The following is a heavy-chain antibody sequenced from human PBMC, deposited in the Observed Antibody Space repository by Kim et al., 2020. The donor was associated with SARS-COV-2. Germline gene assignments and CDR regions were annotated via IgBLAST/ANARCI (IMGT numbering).Heavy chain of an antibody. CDR3: ARDAFDI. J-gene: IGHJ3*02. CDR1: GGSFSGYY. Sequence: SETLSLTCAVYGGSFSGYYWSWIRQPPGKGLEWIGEINHSGSTNYNPSLKSRVTISVDTSKNQFSLKLSSVTAADTAVYYCARDAFDIWGQGTMVTVSS. V-gene: IGHV4-34*01. CDR2: INHSGST.